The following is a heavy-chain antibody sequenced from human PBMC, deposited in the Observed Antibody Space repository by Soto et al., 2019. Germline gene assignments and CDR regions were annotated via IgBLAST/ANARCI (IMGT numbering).Heavy chain of an antibody. CDR2: IYYSGST. D-gene: IGHD6-25*01. CDR1: GGSISSYY. V-gene: IGHV4-59*01. J-gene: IGHJ3*02. Sequence: SETLSLTCTVSGGSISSYYWSWIRQPPGKGLEWIGYIYYSGSTNYNPSLQSRVTISVDTSKNQFSLKLSSVTAADTAVYYCARGSGPRGDGAFDIWGQGTMVTVSS. CDR3: ARGSGPRGDGAFDI.